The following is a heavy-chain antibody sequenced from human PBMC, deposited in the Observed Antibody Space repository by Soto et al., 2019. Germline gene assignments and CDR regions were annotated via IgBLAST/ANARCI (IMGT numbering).Heavy chain of an antibody. Sequence: QVQLQESGPGLVKPSETLSLTCTVSGGSIGSYYWNWIRQPPGKGLEWIGYIYYSGSTNYNPSLKSXXTISVDTSKNQFSLKLSSVTAADTAVYYCARDGGFYYGMDVWGQGTTVTVSS. V-gene: IGHV4-59*01. CDR2: IYYSGST. J-gene: IGHJ6*02. D-gene: IGHD3-3*01. CDR1: GGSIGSYY. CDR3: ARDGGFYYGMDV.